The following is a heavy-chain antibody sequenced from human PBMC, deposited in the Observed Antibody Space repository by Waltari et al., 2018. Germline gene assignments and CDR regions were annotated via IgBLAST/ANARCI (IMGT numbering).Heavy chain of an antibody. J-gene: IGHJ4*02. CDR1: GFTFSSYG. CDR3: AKDLPHKGSFELRGLIDY. CDR2: ISYDGSNK. D-gene: IGHD1-7*01. Sequence: QVQLVESGGGVVQPGRSLRLSCAASGFTFSSYGMHWVRQAPGKGLEWVAVISYDGSNKYYADSVKGRFTISRDNSKNTLYLQMNSLRAEDTAVYYCAKDLPHKGSFELRGLIDYWGQGTLVTVSS. V-gene: IGHV3-30*18.